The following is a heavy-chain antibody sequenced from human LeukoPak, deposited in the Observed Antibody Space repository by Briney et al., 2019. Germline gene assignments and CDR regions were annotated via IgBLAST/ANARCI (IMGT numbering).Heavy chain of an antibody. CDR2: INPNSGGT. V-gene: IGHV1-2*04. CDR1: GYTFTGYY. J-gene: IGHJ6*02. Sequence: ASVKVSCKASGYTFTGYYMHWVRQAPGQGLEWMGWINPNSGGTNYARKFQGWVTMTRDTSISTAYMELSSLRSEDTAVYYCARKAAGYYGMDVWGQGTTVTVSS. CDR3: ARKAAGYYGMDV.